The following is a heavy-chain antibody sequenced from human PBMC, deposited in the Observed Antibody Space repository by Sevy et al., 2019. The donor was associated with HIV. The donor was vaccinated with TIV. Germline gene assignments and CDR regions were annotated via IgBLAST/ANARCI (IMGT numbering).Heavy chain of an antibody. CDR3: ARDGIRRDYYHGMDV. V-gene: IGHV4-61*02. Sequence: SETLSLTCTVSGDSISSGNHWWSWIRQPAGKGLEWIGRVYSSGRTMYNSSLKSGVTMSVDTSKNQFSLMVSSLIAADTAIYYCARDGIRRDYYHGMDVWGQGTTVTVSS. J-gene: IGHJ6*02. CDR1: GDSISSGNHW. D-gene: IGHD3-10*01. CDR2: VYSSGRT.